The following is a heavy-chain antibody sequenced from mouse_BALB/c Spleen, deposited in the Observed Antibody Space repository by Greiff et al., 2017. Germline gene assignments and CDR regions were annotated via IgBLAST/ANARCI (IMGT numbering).Heavy chain of an antibody. V-gene: IGHV2-9*02. D-gene: IGHD3-1*01. CDR2: IWAGGST. CDR3: ARGDTRGVGRAMDY. J-gene: IGHJ4*01. Sequence: VRLVESGPGLVAPSQSLSITCTVSGFLLTSYGVQRVSQPPGKGLVWLGVIWAGGSTNYNSAFMSRLSISKANSKSQVFLKMNSLQTDDTAMYYCARGDTRGVGRAMDYWGPGTSVTVAS. CDR1: GFLLTSYG.